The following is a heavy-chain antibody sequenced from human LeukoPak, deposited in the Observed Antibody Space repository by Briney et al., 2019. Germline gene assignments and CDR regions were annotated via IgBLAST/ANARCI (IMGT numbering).Heavy chain of an antibody. Sequence: GGSLRLSCSASGFTFSSYAMHWVRQAPGKGLEYVSAISSNGGSTYYADSVKGRFTISRDNSKNTLCLQMSSLRAEDTAVYYCVKDRLMVRGVHNWFDPWGQGTLVTVSS. V-gene: IGHV3-64D*06. CDR1: GFTFSSYA. CDR2: ISSNGGST. D-gene: IGHD3-10*01. J-gene: IGHJ5*02. CDR3: VKDRLMVRGVHNWFDP.